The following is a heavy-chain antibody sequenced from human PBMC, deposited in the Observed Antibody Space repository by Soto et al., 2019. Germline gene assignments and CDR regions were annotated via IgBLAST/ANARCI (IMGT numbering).Heavy chain of an antibody. Sequence: PSETLSLTCTVSGGSISSYYWNWIRQPPGKGLEWIAYIYYSGSTNYNPSLKSRVTISVDTSKNQFSLKLSSVTAADTAVYYCARHGVVPFDYWGQGTLVTVSS. V-gene: IGHV4-59*08. CDR2: IYYSGST. CDR3: ARHGVVPFDY. D-gene: IGHD2-2*01. J-gene: IGHJ4*02. CDR1: GGSISSYY.